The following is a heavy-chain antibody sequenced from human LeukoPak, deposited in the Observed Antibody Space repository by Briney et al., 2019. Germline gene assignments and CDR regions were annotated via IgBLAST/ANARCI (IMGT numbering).Heavy chain of an antibody. CDR2: IYYSGST. V-gene: IGHV4-59*01. CDR3: ARSLGRMAAAGTFDY. J-gene: IGHJ4*02. Sequence: SETLSLTCTVPGGSISSYYWSWIRQPPGKGLEWIGYIYYSGSTNYNPSLKSRVTISVDTSKNQFSLKLSSVTAADTAVYYCARSLGRMAAAGTFDYWGQGTLVTVSS. D-gene: IGHD6-13*01. CDR1: GGSISSYY.